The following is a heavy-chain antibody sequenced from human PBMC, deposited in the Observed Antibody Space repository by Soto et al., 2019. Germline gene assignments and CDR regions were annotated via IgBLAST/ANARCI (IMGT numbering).Heavy chain of an antibody. V-gene: IGHV2-70*01. CDR2: IDWDDDK. D-gene: IGHD2-2*01. J-gene: IGHJ6*02. CDR1: GFSLSTSGMC. Sequence: GSGPTLVNPTQPLTLTCTFSGFSLSTSGMCVSWIRQPPGNALEWLALIDWDDDKYYSTSLKTRLTISKDTSKNQVVLTMTNMDPVDTATYYCARIPIVVVPAAIRNPYYYYYGMDVWGQGTTVTVSS. CDR3: ARIPIVVVPAAIRNPYYYYYGMDV.